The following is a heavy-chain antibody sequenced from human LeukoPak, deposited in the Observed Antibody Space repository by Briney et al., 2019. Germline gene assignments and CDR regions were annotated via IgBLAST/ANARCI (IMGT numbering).Heavy chain of an antibody. J-gene: IGHJ4*02. Sequence: SETLSLTCTVSGGSISSYYWSWIRQPAGKGLEWIGRIYTGGSTNYNASLKSRVSMSVDTSKNQFSLKLSSVTAADTGVFYCARENSGSYREFDYWGQGTLVTVSS. V-gene: IGHV4-4*07. CDR3: ARENSGSYREFDY. CDR2: IYTGGST. D-gene: IGHD1-26*01. CDR1: GGSISSYY.